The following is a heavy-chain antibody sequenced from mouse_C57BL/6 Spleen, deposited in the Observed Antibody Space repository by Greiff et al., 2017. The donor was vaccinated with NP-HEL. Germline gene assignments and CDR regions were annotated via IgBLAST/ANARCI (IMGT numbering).Heavy chain of an antibody. CDR3: ARHRLRGYYAMDY. CDR2: IWSDGST. CDR1: GFSLTSYG. J-gene: IGHJ4*01. Sequence: VKLKESGPGLVAPSQSLSITCTVSGFSLTSYGVHWVRQPPGKGLEWLVVIWSDGSTTYNSALKSRLSISKDNSKSQVFLKMNSLQTDDTAMYYCARHRLRGYYAMDYWGQGTSVTVSS. V-gene: IGHV2-6-1*01. D-gene: IGHD2-4*01.